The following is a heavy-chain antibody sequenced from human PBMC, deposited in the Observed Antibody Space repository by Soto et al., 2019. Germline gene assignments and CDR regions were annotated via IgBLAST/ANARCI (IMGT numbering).Heavy chain of an antibody. Sequence: QVQLVESGGGVVQPGRSLRLSCAASGFTFSSFGMHWVRQAPGKGLEWVAVASYDGSYKYYADSVKGRFTISRDNSKNTLYLQMNSLRAEDTAVYYCAKERSVVATTPDFDSWGQGTLVTVSS. J-gene: IGHJ4*02. CDR2: ASYDGSYK. CDR3: AKERSVVATTPDFDS. V-gene: IGHV3-30*18. D-gene: IGHD5-12*01. CDR1: GFTFSSFG.